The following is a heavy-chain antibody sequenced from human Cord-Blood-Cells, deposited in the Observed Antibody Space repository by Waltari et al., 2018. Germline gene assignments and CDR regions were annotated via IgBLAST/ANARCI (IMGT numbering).Heavy chain of an antibody. CDR1: GYTFTGYY. Sequence: QVQLVQSGAEVKKPGASVKVSCKASGYTFTGYYMHWVRQAPGQGLEWMGRINPNRGGTNYAQKFQGRVTMTRDTSISTAYMELSRLRSDDTAVYYCARAYSSGWYYFDYWGQGTLVTVSS. CDR2: INPNRGGT. CDR3: ARAYSSGWYYFDY. D-gene: IGHD6-19*01. J-gene: IGHJ4*02. V-gene: IGHV1-2*06.